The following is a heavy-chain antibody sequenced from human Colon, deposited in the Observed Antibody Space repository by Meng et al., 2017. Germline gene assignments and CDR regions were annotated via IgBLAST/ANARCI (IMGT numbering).Heavy chain of an antibody. CDR3: ARDRRAPDY. CDR1: GYSLSGYY. Sequence: QVQLVQSGAEVKKPGASVKVSCKASGYSLSGYYMHWVRQVPGQGLEWMGRINADSGGTNYAEKFQGRVTLTRDTSISTAYMELSRLRSDDTAVYYCARDRRAPDYWGQGTLVTVSS. CDR2: INADSGGT. V-gene: IGHV1-2*06. J-gene: IGHJ4*02.